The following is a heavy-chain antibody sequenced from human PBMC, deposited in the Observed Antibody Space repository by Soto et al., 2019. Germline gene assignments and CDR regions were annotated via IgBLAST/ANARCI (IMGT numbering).Heavy chain of an antibody. Sequence: EVQLVESGGGLVKPGGSLRLSCAASGFTFSSYSMNWVRQAPGKGLEWVSSISSSSSYIYYADSVKGRFTISRDNAKNSLYLQMNSLRAEDTAVYYCAREGVVVPAALPLNYMDVWGKGTTVTVSS. V-gene: IGHV3-21*01. J-gene: IGHJ6*03. CDR3: AREGVVVPAALPLNYMDV. D-gene: IGHD2-2*01. CDR1: GFTFSSYS. CDR2: ISSSSSYI.